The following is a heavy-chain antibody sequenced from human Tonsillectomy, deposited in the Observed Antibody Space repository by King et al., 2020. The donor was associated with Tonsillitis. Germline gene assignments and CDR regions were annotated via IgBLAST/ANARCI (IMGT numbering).Heavy chain of an antibody. CDR3: ARAGTSWGELRGFDY. V-gene: IGHV4-59*01. D-gene: IGHD1-1*01. CDR1: GGSISSYY. Sequence: VQLQELGPGLVKPSETLSLTCTVSGGSISSYYWSWIRQPPGKGLEWIGYIYYSGSTNYNPSLKSRVTISVDTSKNQFSLKLSSVTAADTAVYYCARAGTSWGELRGFDYWGQGTLVTVSS. J-gene: IGHJ4*02. CDR2: IYYSGST.